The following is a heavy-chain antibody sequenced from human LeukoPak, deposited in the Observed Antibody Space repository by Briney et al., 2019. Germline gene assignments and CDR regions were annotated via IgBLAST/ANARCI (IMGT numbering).Heavy chain of an antibody. J-gene: IGHJ4*02. Sequence: SETLSLTYTVSGGSVSSYYWSWIRQPPGKGLEWIGYIYYSGSTNYNPSLKSRVTISVDTSKNQFSLKLSSVTAADTAVYYCARGDMVRGPYYFDYWGQGTLVTVSS. CDR1: GGSVSSYY. CDR3: ARGDMVRGPYYFDY. CDR2: IYYSGST. V-gene: IGHV4-59*02. D-gene: IGHD3-10*01.